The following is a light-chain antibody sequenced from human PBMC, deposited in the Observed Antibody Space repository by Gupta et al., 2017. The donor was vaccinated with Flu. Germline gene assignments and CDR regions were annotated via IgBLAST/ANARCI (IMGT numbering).Light chain of an antibody. CDR2: ENN. Sequence: QSVLTQPPSVSAAPGQKVTISCSGSSSNIGNNYVSGYQPLQGTANKRLIDENNKRPSEIHDRLSGYKSCTSNKLTIHGLQTGDEAEYYGGPSDISLSGVVVGGGPKLTVL. J-gene: IGLJ2*01. CDR3: GPSDISLSGVV. V-gene: IGLV1-51*02. CDR1: SSNIGNNY.